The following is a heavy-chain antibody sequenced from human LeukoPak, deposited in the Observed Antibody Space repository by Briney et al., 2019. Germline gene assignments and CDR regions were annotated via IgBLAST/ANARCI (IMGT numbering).Heavy chain of an antibody. CDR1: GFTFSSYG. V-gene: IGHV3-30*18. CDR2: ISYDGSNK. J-gene: IGHJ6*02. Sequence: PGGSLRLSCSASGFTFSSYGMHWVRQAPGKGLEWVAVISYDGSNKYYADSVKGRFTISRDNSKNTLYLQMNSLRAEDTAVYYCAKAFGGSYSYGMDVWGQGTTVTVSS. CDR3: AKAFGGSYSYGMDV. D-gene: IGHD2/OR15-2a*01.